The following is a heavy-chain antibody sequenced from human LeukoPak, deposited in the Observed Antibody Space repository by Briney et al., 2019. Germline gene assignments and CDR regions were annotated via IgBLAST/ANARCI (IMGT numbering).Heavy chain of an antibody. V-gene: IGHV1-2*04. CDR3: ARLTGDRAFDI. Sequence: ASVKVSCKASGYTFTGYYMHWVRQAPGQGLEWMGWINPNGGGTKYGQKFQGWVTMTRDTSITTAYLGLSRLRSDDTALYYCARLTGDRAFDIWGQGTMVTVSS. J-gene: IGHJ3*02. CDR2: INPNGGGT. CDR1: GYTFTGYY. D-gene: IGHD7-27*01.